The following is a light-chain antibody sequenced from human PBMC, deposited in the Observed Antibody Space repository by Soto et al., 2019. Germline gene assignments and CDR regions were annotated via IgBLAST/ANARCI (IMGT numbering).Light chain of an antibody. Sequence: QSVLTQPPSVSAAPEQTVTISCSGGSSNLGINFVSWYQQFPGGDPKLLIYENNNRPSGVPDRFSGAKSGTSATLDITGLQTGDEADYYCGTWDGSLSVGVFGGGTKLTVL. CDR1: SSNLGINF. CDR3: GTWDGSLSVGV. CDR2: ENN. J-gene: IGLJ1*01. V-gene: IGLV1-51*02.